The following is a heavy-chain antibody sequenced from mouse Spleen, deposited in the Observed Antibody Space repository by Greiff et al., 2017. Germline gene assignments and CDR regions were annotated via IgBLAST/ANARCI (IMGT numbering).Heavy chain of an antibody. D-gene: IGHD1-1*01. CDR1: GYTFTSYW. J-gene: IGHJ1*03. V-gene: IGHV1-64*01. Sequence: QVQLQQPGAELVKPGASVKLSCKASGYTFTSYWMHWVKQRPGQGLEWIGMIHPNSGSTNYNEKFKSKATLTVDKSSSTAYMQLSSLTSEDSAVYYCARGTYYGSRDGYFDVWGTGTTVTVSS. CDR3: ARGTYYGSRDGYFDV. CDR2: IHPNSGST.